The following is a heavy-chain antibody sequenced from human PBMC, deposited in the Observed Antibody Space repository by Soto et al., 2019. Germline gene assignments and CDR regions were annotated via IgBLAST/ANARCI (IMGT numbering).Heavy chain of an antibody. CDR3: VTVLPHANSWFDY. D-gene: IGHD2-2*01. V-gene: IGHV3-15*01. CDR1: GFTFSNVW. CDR2: IKSRTENETT. J-gene: IGHJ4*02. Sequence: GGSMRLSCAASGFTFSNVWLSWVRQGPGKRLEWLGRIKSRTENETTDYASPARGRFIISRDDSKNMLYLQLNSLKSEDPGVYYCVTVLPHANSWFDYWGQGTPVTVSS.